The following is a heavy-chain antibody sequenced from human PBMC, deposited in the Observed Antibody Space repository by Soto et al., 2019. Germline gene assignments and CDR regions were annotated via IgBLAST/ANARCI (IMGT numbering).Heavy chain of an antibody. CDR2: ISDSGRS. CDR1: GGSISSGSFY. CDR3: ARTTFYDIFTAYYSLFDY. J-gene: IGHJ4*02. D-gene: IGHD3-9*01. Sequence: QVQLQESGPGLVKPSQTLTLTCTVSGGSISSGSFYWSWIRQHPGKGLEWIGHISDSGRSYYNPSLESRVTISVDSSKNQSSLKLSAVTAAYTAVYFCARTTFYDIFTAYYSLFDYWGQGTLVTVSS. V-gene: IGHV4-31*03.